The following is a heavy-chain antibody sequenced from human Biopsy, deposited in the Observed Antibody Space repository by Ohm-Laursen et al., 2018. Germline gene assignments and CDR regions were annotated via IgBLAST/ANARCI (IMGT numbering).Heavy chain of an antibody. Sequence: SDTLSLTCSVSGASMTDYFWSWIWQPAGKGLEWIGLIFTSGSNTYNPSLRSRATMSVDTSKNQFTLNLSSVTAADTAMYYCAKGYTDYSDSSGFSYYFRYWGQGTLVTVSS. CDR1: GASMTDYF. CDR2: IFTSGSN. CDR3: AKGYTDYSDSSGFSYYFRY. J-gene: IGHJ4*02. V-gene: IGHV4-4*07. D-gene: IGHD3-22*01.